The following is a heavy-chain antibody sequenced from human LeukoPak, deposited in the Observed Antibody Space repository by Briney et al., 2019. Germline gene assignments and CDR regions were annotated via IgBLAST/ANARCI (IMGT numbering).Heavy chain of an antibody. D-gene: IGHD3-16*01. CDR3: ARDGGIIRFGGQDV. CDR1: GFTFSSYS. Sequence: GGSLRLSCAASGFTFSSYSMNWVRQAPGKGLEWVSYISSSSSTIYYADSVKGRFTISRDNAKNSLYLQMNSLRVEDTAVYYCARDGGIIRFGGQDVWGQGTTVTVS. CDR2: ISSSSSTI. J-gene: IGHJ6*02. V-gene: IGHV3-48*01.